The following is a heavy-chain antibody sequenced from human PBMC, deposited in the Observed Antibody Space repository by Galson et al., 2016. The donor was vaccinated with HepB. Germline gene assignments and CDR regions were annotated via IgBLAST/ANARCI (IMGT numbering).Heavy chain of an antibody. V-gene: IGHV3-66*01. CDR2: IYSGGDT. CDR1: GFTVSNNY. CDR3: ARDVGP. J-gene: IGHJ5*02. Sequence: SLRLSCAASGFTVSNNYMRWFRKTPGNGLEWVSLIYSGGDTSSADSVKGRFTISRDSSKNTLYLQMNSLRDEDTAVYYCARDVGPWGQGTLVTVSS.